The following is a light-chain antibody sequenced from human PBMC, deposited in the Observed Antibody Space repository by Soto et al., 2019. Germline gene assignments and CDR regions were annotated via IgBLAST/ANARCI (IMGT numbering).Light chain of an antibody. J-gene: IGLJ2*01. CDR3: QVWDSRNGHFVV. Sequence: SYELTQPPSVSVAPGQTARITCGGNNIGTKSVHWYQQKPGQAPVVVVYDDDDRPTGIPERFSGSNSGNTATLTISRVEAGDEADYYCQVWDSRNGHFVVFGGGTKVTVL. V-gene: IGLV3-21*02. CDR1: NIGTKS. CDR2: DDD.